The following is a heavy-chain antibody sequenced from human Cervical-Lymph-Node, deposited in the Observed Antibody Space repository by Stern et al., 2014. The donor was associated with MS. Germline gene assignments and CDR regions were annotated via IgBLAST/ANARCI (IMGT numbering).Heavy chain of an antibody. D-gene: IGHD6-19*01. J-gene: IGHJ4*02. Sequence: QDQLVQSGTEVKKPGASVKVSCKTSGYTFTGKYIHWIRQAPGQGLEWMGWITPNSGGTKYAHTFQGRVTMPSDRTITTAYMELSSLRSDDTAVFFCARDSGRSGWYDDFDYWGQGTLVVVSP. CDR3: ARDSGRSGWYDDFDY. CDR2: ITPNSGGT. CDR1: GYTFTGKY. V-gene: IGHV1-2*02.